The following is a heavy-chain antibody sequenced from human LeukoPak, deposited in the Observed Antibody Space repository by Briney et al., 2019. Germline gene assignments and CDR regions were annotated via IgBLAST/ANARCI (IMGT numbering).Heavy chain of an antibody. CDR3: ARGTYIWGSYRHFDF. CDR2: MSHTANT. J-gene: IGHJ4*02. D-gene: IGHD3-16*02. Sequence: PSGTLSLTCAVSAGSLNNSGWWTWVRQPPGKGLEWIGEMSHTANTNHNPSLKKRVYIAVDKSKNQFSLKLNSVTAADTAVYYCARGTYIWGSYRHFDFWGQGMLVTVSS. V-gene: IGHV4-4*02. CDR1: AGSLNNSGW.